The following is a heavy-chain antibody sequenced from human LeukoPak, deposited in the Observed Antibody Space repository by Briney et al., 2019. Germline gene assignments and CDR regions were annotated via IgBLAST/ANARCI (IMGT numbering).Heavy chain of an antibody. D-gene: IGHD6-13*01. J-gene: IGHJ4*02. CDR1: GDSISSGDYY. CDR3: ARVREATIAPFFDY. CDR2: IYYSGST. Sequence: SETLSLTCTVSGDSISSGDYYWTWIRQHPGKGLEWIGCIYYSGSTYYNLSLKSRVIISADTSKNHFSLKLSSVIAADTAVYYCARVREATIAPFFDYWGQGILVTVSS. V-gene: IGHV4-31*03.